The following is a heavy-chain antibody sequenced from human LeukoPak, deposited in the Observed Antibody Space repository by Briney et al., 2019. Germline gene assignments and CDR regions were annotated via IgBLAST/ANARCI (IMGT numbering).Heavy chain of an antibody. V-gene: IGHV3-48*01. Sequence: GGSLRLSCAASGFTFSTYSVNWVRQAPGRGLEWLSYISSSSSTIYYADSVKGRFTISRDNSKNTLYLQMNSLRAEDTAVYYCARGRGDDFWSGYYRGAPDYWGQGTLVTVSS. D-gene: IGHD3-3*01. CDR2: ISSSSSTI. CDR1: GFTFSTYS. CDR3: ARGRGDDFWSGYYRGAPDY. J-gene: IGHJ4*02.